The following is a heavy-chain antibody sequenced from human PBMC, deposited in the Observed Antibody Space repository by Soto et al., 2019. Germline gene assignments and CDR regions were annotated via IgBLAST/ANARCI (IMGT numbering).Heavy chain of an antibody. D-gene: IGHD3-22*01. CDR1: GFTFISYW. Sequence: EVQLVESGGGLVQPGGSLRLSCAASGFTFISYWMHWVRQAPGKGLVWVSRINIDGITSYADSVKGRFTLSGDNATNTLYLQMNTLGAGDTAVYYCARGDGDNYDGHGYLARHWGQGTLVTVSS. J-gene: IGHJ4*02. CDR3: ARGDGDNYDGHGYLARH. CDR2: INIDGIT. V-gene: IGHV3-74*01.